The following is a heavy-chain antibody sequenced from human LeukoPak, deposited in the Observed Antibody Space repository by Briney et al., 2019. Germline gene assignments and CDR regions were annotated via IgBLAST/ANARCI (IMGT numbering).Heavy chain of an antibody. CDR1: GFTFSSYA. CDR2: ISGSGGST. V-gene: IGHV3-23*01. J-gene: IGHJ4*02. Sequence: GGSLRLSCAASGFTFSSYAMSWVRQAPGKGLEWVSAISGSGGSTYYADSVKGRFTISRDNSKNTLYLQMNSLRAEDTAVYYCAIPAGYSYGYIPSFGYWGQGTLVTVSS. D-gene: IGHD5-18*01. CDR3: AIPAGYSYGYIPSFGY.